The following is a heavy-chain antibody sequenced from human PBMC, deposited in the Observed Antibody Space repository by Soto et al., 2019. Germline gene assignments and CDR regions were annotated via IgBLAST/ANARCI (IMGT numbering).Heavy chain of an antibody. CDR1: GGSISSYY. V-gene: IGHV4-59*01. D-gene: IGHD4-17*01. CDR3: ARDYGDCFDF. J-gene: IGHJ4*02. Sequence: ASETLSLTCTVSGGSISSYYWSWIRQPPGKGLEWIGYIYYTGSTNYNPSLKSRVNISVDTSKNQFSLNLSSVTAADTAVYYCARDYGDCFDFWGQGTLVTSPQ. CDR2: IYYTGST.